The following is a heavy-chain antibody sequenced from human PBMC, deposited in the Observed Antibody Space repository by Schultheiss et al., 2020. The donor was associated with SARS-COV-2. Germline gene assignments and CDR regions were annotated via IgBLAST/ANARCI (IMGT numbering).Heavy chain of an antibody. J-gene: IGHJ4*02. CDR1: GYTFTTYG. D-gene: IGHD3-3*01. V-gene: IGHV1-18*01. CDR2: ISAYNGNT. Sequence: ASVKVSCKASGYTFTTYGTSWVRQAPGQGLEWMGWISAYNGNTKYAQKFQGGVTMTTDTSTSTAYMELRSLRSDDTAVYYCARVPYDFWSGYSPYYFDYWGQGTLVTVSS. CDR3: ARVPYDFWSGYSPYYFDY.